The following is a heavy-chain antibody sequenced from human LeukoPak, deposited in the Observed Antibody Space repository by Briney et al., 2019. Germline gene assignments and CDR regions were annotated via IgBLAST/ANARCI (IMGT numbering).Heavy chain of an antibody. CDR3: TTHDRVTYYFDC. CDR1: GFTVSSNY. CDR2: IKSKAAGGTT. V-gene: IGHV3-15*01. Sequence: GGSLRLSCAASGFTVSSNYMSWVRQAPGKGLEWVARIKSKAAGGTTDYAAPVKGRFTISRDDSKNTLYVQMNSLKIEDTAVYFCTTHDRVTYYFDCWGQGTLVSVSS. D-gene: IGHD3-9*01. J-gene: IGHJ4*02.